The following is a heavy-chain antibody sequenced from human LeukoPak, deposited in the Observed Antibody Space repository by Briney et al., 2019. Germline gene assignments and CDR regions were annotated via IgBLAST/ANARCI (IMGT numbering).Heavy chain of an antibody. CDR2: ISYDGSNK. CDR1: GFTFSSYG. CDR3: AKVDSSSWYPN. D-gene: IGHD6-13*01. J-gene: IGHJ4*02. V-gene: IGHV3-30*18. Sequence: GRSLRLSCAASGFTFSSYGMHWVRQAPGKGLEWVAVISYDGSNKYYADSVKGRFTISRDNSKNTLYLQMNSLRAGDTAVYYCAKVDSSSWYPNWGQGTLVTVSS.